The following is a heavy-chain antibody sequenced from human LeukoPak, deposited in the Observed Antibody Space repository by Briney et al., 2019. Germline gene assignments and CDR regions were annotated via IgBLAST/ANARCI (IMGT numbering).Heavy chain of an antibody. V-gene: IGHV3-23*01. Sequence: PGGSLRLSCAASGFTFSSYAMSWVRQAPGKGLEWVSAISGSGGSTYYADSVKGRFTISRDNSKNTLYLQMNSLRAEDTAVYYCAKQIDFWSGYLNPNWFDPWGQGTLVTVSS. CDR2: ISGSGGST. CDR3: AKQIDFWSGYLNPNWFDP. CDR1: GFTFSSYA. D-gene: IGHD3-3*01. J-gene: IGHJ5*02.